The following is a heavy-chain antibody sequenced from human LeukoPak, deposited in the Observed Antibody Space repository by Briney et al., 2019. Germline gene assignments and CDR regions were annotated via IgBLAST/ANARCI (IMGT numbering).Heavy chain of an antibody. CDR3: ARAGVSRGYCSGGSCYYYYYMDV. V-gene: IGHV1-2*02. CDR1: GYTFTGYY. CDR2: INPNSGGT. Sequence: ASVKVSCKASGYTFTGYYMHWVRQAPGQGLEWMGWINPNSGGTNYAQKFQGRVTMTRDTSISTAYMELSRLRSDDTAVYYCARAGVSRGYCSGGSCYYYYYMDVWGKGTTVTISS. D-gene: IGHD2-15*01. J-gene: IGHJ6*03.